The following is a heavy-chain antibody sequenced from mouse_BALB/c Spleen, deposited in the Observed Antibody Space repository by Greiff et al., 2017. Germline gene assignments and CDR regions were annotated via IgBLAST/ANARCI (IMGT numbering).Heavy chain of an antibody. CDR3: ARHYYGYGYFDV. J-gene: IGHJ1*01. CDR1: GYTFSSFG. D-gene: IGHD1-2*01. Sequence: EVKVVESGGGLVQPGGSRKLSCAASGYTFSSFGMHWVRQAPEKGLEWVAYISSGSSTIYYADTVKGRFTITRDNPKNTLFLQMTSLRSEDTAMYYCARHYYGYGYFDVWGAGTTVTVSS. V-gene: IGHV5-17*02. CDR2: ISSGSSTI.